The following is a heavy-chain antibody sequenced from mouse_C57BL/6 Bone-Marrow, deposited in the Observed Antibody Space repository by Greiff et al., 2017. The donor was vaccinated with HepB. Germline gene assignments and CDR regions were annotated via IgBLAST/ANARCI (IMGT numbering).Heavy chain of an antibody. J-gene: IGHJ3*01. CDR1: GYTFTDYE. CDR3: TRGRGDWFAY. Sequence: QVHVKQSGAELVRPGASVTLSCKASGYTFTDYEMHWVKQTPVHGLEWIGAIDPETGGTAYNQKFKGKAILTADKSSSTAYMELRSLTSEDSAVYYCTRGRGDWFAYWGQGTLVTVSA. CDR2: IDPETGGT. V-gene: IGHV1-15*01.